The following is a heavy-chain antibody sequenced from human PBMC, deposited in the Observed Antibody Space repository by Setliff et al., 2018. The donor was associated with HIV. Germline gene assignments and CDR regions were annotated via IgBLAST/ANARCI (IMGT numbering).Heavy chain of an antibody. CDR1: GGSIRGDDYY. V-gene: IGHV4-31*03. J-gene: IGHJ4*02. D-gene: IGHD3-22*01. CDR2: VFHTGTT. Sequence: SETLSLTCTVSGGSIRGDDYYWTWIRQHPGKGLEWIGYVFHTGTTYYNPSLKSRLTLSVDTSKNQFSLKLSSVTAADTAVCYCARDKPYDSSGYRTLYYWGPGTLVTVSS. CDR3: ARDKPYDSSGYRTLYY.